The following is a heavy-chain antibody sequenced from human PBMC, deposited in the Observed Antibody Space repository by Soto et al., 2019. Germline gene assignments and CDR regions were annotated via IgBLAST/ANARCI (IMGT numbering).Heavy chain of an antibody. V-gene: IGHV1-2*02. CDR1: GYTFTGYY. J-gene: IGHJ4*02. D-gene: IGHD6-13*01. Sequence: ASVKVSCKASGYTFTGYYMHWVRQAPGQGLEWMGWINPNSGGTNYAQKFQGRVTMTRDTSISTAYMELSRLRSDETAVYYCAMNQLVRDYFDYWGQGTLVTVSS. CDR2: INPNSGGT. CDR3: AMNQLVRDYFDY.